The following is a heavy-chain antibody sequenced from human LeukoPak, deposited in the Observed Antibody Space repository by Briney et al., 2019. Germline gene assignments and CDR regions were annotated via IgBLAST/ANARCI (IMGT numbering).Heavy chain of an antibody. J-gene: IGHJ4*02. D-gene: IGHD6-19*01. CDR3: AKGGTSGWFYFDY. CDR2: IRYDGSDH. CDR1: GFTFSGYG. V-gene: IGHV3-30*02. Sequence: GGSLRLSCAASGFTFSGYGMHWVRQAPGKGLEWVTFIRYDGSDHYCTDSVKGRFTISRDTAKATLYLQMNSLIAEDTAVYYRAKGGTSGWFYFDYWGLGTLVTVSS.